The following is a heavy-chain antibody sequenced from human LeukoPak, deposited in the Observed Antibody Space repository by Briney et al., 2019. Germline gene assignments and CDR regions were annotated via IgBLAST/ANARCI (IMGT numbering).Heavy chain of an antibody. D-gene: IGHD1-14*01. Sequence: GALLLPSCASCGPIFSSHWRWCGRPPPGGREAWISRITNDGSSTTYAASVQGRFPISRDNAKNMLYLQVNSLRAEDTAVYYCATQQGGNPAYWSQGTLVTVSS. CDR3: ATQQGGNPAY. J-gene: IGHJ4*02. CDR2: ITNDGSST. V-gene: IGHV3-74*01. CDR1: GPIFSSHW.